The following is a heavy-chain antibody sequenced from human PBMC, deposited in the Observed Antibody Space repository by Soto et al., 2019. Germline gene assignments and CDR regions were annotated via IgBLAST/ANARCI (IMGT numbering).Heavy chain of an antibody. CDR3: ARVSIAAAGRVYYGMDV. V-gene: IGHV1-2*02. CDR1: GYTFTGYY. CDR2: INPNSGGT. Sequence: ASVKVSCKASGYTFTGYYMHWVRQAPGQGLEWMGWINPNSGGTNYAQKFQGRVTMTRDTSISTAYMELSRLRSDDTAVYYCARVSIAAAGRVYYGMDVWGQGTTVTVSS. J-gene: IGHJ6*02. D-gene: IGHD6-13*01.